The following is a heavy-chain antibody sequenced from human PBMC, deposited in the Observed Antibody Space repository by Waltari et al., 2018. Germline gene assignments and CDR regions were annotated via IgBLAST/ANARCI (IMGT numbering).Heavy chain of an antibody. V-gene: IGHV4-4*07. D-gene: IGHD3-3*01. CDR2: IYTSGST. CDR3: ARVATYDFWSGYYTRGAYYYMDV. J-gene: IGHJ6*03. CDR1: GGSISSYY. Sequence: QVQLQESGPGLVKPSETLSLTCTVSGGSISSYYWSWIRQPAGKGLEWIGRIYTSGSTNYNPSLKRRVTMSVDTSKNQFSLKLSSVTAADTAVYYCARVATYDFWSGYYTRGAYYYMDVWGKGTTVTVSS.